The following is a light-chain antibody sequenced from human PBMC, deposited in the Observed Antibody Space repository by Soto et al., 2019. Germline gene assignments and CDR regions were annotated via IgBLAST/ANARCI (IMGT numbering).Light chain of an antibody. V-gene: IGKV3-15*01. J-gene: IGKJ1*01. Sequence: EIVMTESPATLALSPEERASLSCSASQSVSSNLALYQQKPGQAPRLLIYGASTRATGIPARFSGSGSGTEFTLTISSRQSEDFAVYYCHQYNNWMGCRFGQGTKVDIK. CDR1: QSVSSN. CDR3: HQYNNWMGCR. CDR2: GAS.